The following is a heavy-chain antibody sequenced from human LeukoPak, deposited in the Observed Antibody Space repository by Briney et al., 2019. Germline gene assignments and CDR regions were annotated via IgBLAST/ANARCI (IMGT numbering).Heavy chain of an antibody. CDR2: INTDGTVT. CDR3: ATKQWLAPPPDS. D-gene: IGHD6-19*01. V-gene: IGHV3-74*01. J-gene: IGHJ4*02. Sequence: QPGGSLRLSCAASGFTLSKYWMLWVRQAPGKGLESVSRINTDGTVTTYADSVKGRFTVSRGNADNTMFLQMNSVRDEDTAVYYCATKQWLAPPPDSWGQGTPVTVSS. CDR1: GFTLSKYW.